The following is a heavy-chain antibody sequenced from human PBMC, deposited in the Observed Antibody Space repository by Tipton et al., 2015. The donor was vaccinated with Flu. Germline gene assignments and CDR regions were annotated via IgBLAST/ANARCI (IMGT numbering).Heavy chain of an antibody. CDR3: ARDYGNYGNGMDV. J-gene: IGHJ6*02. D-gene: IGHD4-11*01. Sequence: SLTCTVSGGSISSHYWSWIRQPPGKGLEWIGYLSYSGSTNYKPSLKSRVTISVDTSKNQFSLKLSSVTAADTAVYYCARDYGNYGNGMDVWGQGTTVTVSS. CDR1: GGSISSHY. CDR2: LSYSGST. V-gene: IGHV4-59*11.